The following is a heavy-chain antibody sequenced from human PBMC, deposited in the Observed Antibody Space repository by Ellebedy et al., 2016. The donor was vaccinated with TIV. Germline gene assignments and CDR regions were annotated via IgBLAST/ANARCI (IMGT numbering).Heavy chain of an antibody. V-gene: IGHV3-30*04. D-gene: IGHD3-22*01. CDR3: ARGETYYSDDNNYGFEY. CDR1: GFTFSDFS. J-gene: IGHJ4*02. CDR2: ISFDGSSK. Sequence: GGSLRLSXAASGFTFSDFSFHWVRQAPGEGLEWLALISFDGSSKYYAESVKGRFTISRDNSKNTLYLQVDSLGVDDMAVYFCARGETYYSDDNNYGFEYWGQGTLVAVSS.